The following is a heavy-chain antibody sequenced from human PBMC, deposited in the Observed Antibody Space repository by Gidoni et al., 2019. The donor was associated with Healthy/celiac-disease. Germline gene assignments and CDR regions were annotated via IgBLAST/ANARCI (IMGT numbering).Heavy chain of an antibody. CDR3: ARAGRGFPVSYYFDY. Sequence: QVQLVQSGAEVKKPGSSVKVSCKASGGTFSSYAISWVRQAPRQGLEWLGGIIPIFGTANYAQKFQGRVTITADKSTSTAYMELSSLRSEDTAVYYCARAGRGFPVSYYFDYWGQGTLVTVSS. CDR1: GGTFSSYA. V-gene: IGHV1-69*06. J-gene: IGHJ4*02. CDR2: IIPIFGTA.